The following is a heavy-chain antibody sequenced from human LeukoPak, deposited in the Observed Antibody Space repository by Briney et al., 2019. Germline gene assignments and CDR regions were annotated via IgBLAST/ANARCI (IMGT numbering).Heavy chain of an antibody. CDR3: ARRAYGSGSFNRYHFDY. CDR2: IYYSGST. CDR1: GGSISYYY. Sequence: SETLSLTCTVSGGSISYYYWSWIRQPPGKGLEWIGYIYYSGSTNYNPSLKSRVTISVDTSSNQFSLKLNSVTAADTAVYYCARRAYGSGSFNRYHFDYWGQGTLVAVSS. J-gene: IGHJ4*02. D-gene: IGHD3-10*01. V-gene: IGHV4-59*08.